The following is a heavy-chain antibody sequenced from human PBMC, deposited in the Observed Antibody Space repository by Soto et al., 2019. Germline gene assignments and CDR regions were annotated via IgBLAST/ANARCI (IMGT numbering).Heavy chain of an antibody. V-gene: IGHV1-18*04. Sequence: ASVKVSCKASGYTFTSYGISWVRQAPGQGLEWMGWISAYNGNTNYAQKLQGRVTMTTDTSTSTAYMELRSLRSDDTAVYYCAREFLCISCYTDYYYGMDVWAKGPRSPSP. CDR1: GYTFTSYG. CDR2: ISAYNGNT. J-gene: IGHJ6*02. CDR3: AREFLCISCYTDYYYGMDV. D-gene: IGHD2-2*02.